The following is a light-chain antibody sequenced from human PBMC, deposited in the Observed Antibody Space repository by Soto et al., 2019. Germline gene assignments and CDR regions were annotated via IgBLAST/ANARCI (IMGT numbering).Light chain of an antibody. CDR2: DAS. V-gene: IGKV1-5*01. CDR3: LQYNNYPRT. J-gene: IGKJ1*01. CDR1: ESIRTW. Sequence: DIQMTQSPSTLSASIGDRVTITCRASESIRTWLAWYQHKPGKAPKFLIYDASSLESGVPSRFSGSGSGTEFTLTISNLQPDDFATYFCLQYNNYPRTFGQGTKVDIK.